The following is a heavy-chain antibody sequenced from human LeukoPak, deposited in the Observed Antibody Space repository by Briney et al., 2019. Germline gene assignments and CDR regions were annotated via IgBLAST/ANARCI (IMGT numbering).Heavy chain of an antibody. CDR2: ISSSGSTV. CDR3: ARETDSTLFDY. Sequence: GGSLRLSCAASGFTFSSDEMNWVRQAAGKGVEGVSYISSSGSTVYYADSVKGRFTISRDNAKNSLYLQMNSLRAEDTAVYYCARETDSTLFDYWGQGTLVTVSS. J-gene: IGHJ4*02. CDR1: GFTFSSDE. V-gene: IGHV3-48*03. D-gene: IGHD2-2*01.